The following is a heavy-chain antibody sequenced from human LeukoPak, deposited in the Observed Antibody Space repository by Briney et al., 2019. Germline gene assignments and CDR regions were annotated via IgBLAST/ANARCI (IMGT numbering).Heavy chain of an antibody. V-gene: IGHV3-33*06. CDR2: IWNDGSNK. CDR1: GFMFSVYG. D-gene: IGHD3-22*01. CDR3: AKANYYDSSGYYENLDY. J-gene: IGHJ4*02. Sequence: GGSLRLSCVASGFMFSVYGMHWVRQAPGKGLEWVAVIWNDGSNKYYADSVKGRFTISRDNSKNTLYLQMNSLRADDTAVYYCAKANYYDSSGYYENLDYWGQGTLVTVSS.